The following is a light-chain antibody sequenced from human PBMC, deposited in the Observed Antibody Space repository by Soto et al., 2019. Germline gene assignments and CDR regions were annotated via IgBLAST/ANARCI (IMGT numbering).Light chain of an antibody. J-gene: IGKJ1*01. CDR2: GAS. CDR1: QTVSSNY. Sequence: EIVLTQSPGTLSLSPGERATLSCRASQTVSSNYLAWYQQIPGQAPRLLIYGASSRATGIPDRFSGSGSGTDLTLTISRLEPEDFAVYYCQQYGSSPRTFGQGTKVEIK. CDR3: QQYGSSPRT. V-gene: IGKV3-20*01.